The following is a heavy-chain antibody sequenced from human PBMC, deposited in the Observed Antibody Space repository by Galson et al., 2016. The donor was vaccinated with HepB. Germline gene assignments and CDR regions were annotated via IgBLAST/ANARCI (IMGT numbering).Heavy chain of an antibody. CDR3: ARGLSPQHYDFWSGYYWYNYGMDV. CDR1: GFTFNTYS. CDR2: ITGTSEYK. Sequence: SLRLSCAASGFTFNTYSMNWVRQAPGKGLEWVSSITGTSEYKHYGDPVKGRFAISRDNAKNSLYLQMNSRRGEDTAVYYCARGLSPQHYDFWSGYYWYNYGMDVWGQGTTVTVSS. D-gene: IGHD3-3*01. V-gene: IGHV3-21*01. J-gene: IGHJ6*02.